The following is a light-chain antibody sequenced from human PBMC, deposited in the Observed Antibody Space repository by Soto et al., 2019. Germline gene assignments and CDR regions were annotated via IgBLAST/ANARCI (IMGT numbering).Light chain of an antibody. Sequence: QSALTQPPSASGSPGQSVTISCTGTSSDVGGYNYVSWYQQHPGKAPKLMIYEVSKRPSGVPDRFSGSKSGNTASLTVSGLQAEDEADYYCSSYAGRNSVFGTGTKVNVL. CDR3: SSYAGRNSV. CDR1: SSDVGGYNY. CDR2: EVS. J-gene: IGLJ1*01. V-gene: IGLV2-8*01.